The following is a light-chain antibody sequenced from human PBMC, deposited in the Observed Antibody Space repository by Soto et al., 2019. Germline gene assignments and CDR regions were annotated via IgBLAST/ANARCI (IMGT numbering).Light chain of an antibody. V-gene: IGLV2-11*01. CDR1: SSDVGGYNT. CDR2: DVN. J-gene: IGLJ2*01. Sequence: QSVLTQPRSVSGSPGQSVTISCTGTSSDVGGYNTVSWYQQYPGKAPKFMIYDVNKRPSGVPDRFSGSKSGNTASLTISGLQAEDEADDYCCSFAGHYTLVFGGGTKLTVL. CDR3: CSFAGHYTLV.